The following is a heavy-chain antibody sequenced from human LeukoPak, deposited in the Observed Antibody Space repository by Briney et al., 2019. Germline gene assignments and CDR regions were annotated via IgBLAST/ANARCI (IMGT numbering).Heavy chain of an antibody. CDR3: AKGVRMTADNYYDSSGYYYYYYGMDV. J-gene: IGHJ6*02. Sequence: GGSLRLSCAASGFTFDDYAMHWVRQAPGKGLEWVSGISWNSGSIGYADSVKGRFTISRDNAKNSLYLQMNGLRAEDTALYYCAKGVRMTADNYYDSSGYYYYYYGMDVWGQGTTVTVSS. CDR1: GFTFDDYA. V-gene: IGHV3-9*01. D-gene: IGHD3-22*01. CDR2: ISWNSGSI.